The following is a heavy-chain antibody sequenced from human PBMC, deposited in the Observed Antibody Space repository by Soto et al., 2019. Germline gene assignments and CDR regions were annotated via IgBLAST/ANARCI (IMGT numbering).Heavy chain of an antibody. J-gene: IGHJ4*02. V-gene: IGHV4-4*02. Sequence: SETLSLTCAVSSGSISSSNWWSWVRQPPGKGLEWIGEIYHSGSTNYNPSLKSRVTISVDKSKNQFSLKLSSVTAADTAVYYCARGGGGYCSGGSCSRELVYWGQGTLVTVSS. D-gene: IGHD2-15*01. CDR3: ARGGGGYCSGGSCSRELVY. CDR1: SGSISSSNW. CDR2: IYHSGST.